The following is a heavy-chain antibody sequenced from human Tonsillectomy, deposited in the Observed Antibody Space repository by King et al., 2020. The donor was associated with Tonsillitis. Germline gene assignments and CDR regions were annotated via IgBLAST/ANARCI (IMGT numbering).Heavy chain of an antibody. V-gene: IGHV4-59*01. Sequence: QLQESGPGLVKPSETLSLTCTVSGGSISSYYWNWIRQTPGKGLEWIGDIYHSGTTEYNPSLKSRVTISLDTSKNQFSLKLSSVTAADTAVYYCARRVGGRTVVSWFDPWRQGTLVTVSS. CDR3: ARRVGGRTVVSWFDP. CDR1: GGSISSYY. J-gene: IGHJ5*02. D-gene: IGHD3-16*01. CDR2: IYHSGTT.